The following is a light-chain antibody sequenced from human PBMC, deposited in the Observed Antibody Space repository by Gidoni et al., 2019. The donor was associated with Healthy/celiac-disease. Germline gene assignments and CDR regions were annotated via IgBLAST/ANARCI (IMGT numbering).Light chain of an antibody. CDR3: QSYDSSLSAWV. J-gene: IGLJ3*02. CDR1: GSNIGAGYE. CDR2: GNS. V-gene: IGLV1-40*01. Sequence: QSVRTQPPSVSGAPGQRVTIACTWSGSNIGAGYEVHWYQQLPGTAPQLLIYGNSNRPSGVPDRFSGSKSGTSASLAITGLQAEYEADYYCQSYDSSLSAWVFGGGTKLTVL.